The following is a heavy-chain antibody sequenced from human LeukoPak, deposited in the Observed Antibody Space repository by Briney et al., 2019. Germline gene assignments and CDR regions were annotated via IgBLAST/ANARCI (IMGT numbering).Heavy chain of an antibody. CDR3: ARDNRDDYYDSSGYFGAFGI. CDR2: IYFSEST. V-gene: IGHV4-31*02. CDR1: GGSISSGGYY. J-gene: IGHJ3*02. D-gene: IGHD3-22*01. Sequence: SQTLSLTWTVSGGSISSGGYYWNWIRQHPVKGLDWIGYIYFSESTYYNPSLRSRITLSVDTAKNQFSLKLRSVPAADKAVYYCARDNRDDYYDSSGYFGAFGIWGQGTMVTVSS.